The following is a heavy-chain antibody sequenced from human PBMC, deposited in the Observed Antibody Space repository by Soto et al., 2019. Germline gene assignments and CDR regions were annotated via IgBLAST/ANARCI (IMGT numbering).Heavy chain of an antibody. CDR1: GFTFSNYA. J-gene: IGHJ4*02. CDR2: ISGSGSST. Sequence: EVQLLESGGGLVQPGGSLRLSCAASGFTFSNYAMSWVRQAPGKGLEWVSAISGSGSSTYYADSVKGRFTISRDNSKNTLFLQMNSLRAEDTAVYYCAKNRLAGLSYYCGQGTLVTVSS. D-gene: IGHD5-12*01. CDR3: AKNRLAGLSYY. V-gene: IGHV3-23*01.